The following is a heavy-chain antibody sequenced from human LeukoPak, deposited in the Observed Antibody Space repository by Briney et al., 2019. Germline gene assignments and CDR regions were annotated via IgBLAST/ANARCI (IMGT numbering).Heavy chain of an antibody. D-gene: IGHD5-24*01. CDR3: ARDPGWEMATTWLDY. V-gene: IGHV4-34*01. Sequence: KSSETLSLTCAVYGGSFSGYYWSWIRQPPGKGLEWIGEINHSGSTNYNPSLKSRVTISVDTSKNQFSLKLSSVTAADTAVYYCARDPGWEMATTWLDYWGQGTLVTVSS. CDR2: INHSGST. CDR1: GGSFSGYY. J-gene: IGHJ4*02.